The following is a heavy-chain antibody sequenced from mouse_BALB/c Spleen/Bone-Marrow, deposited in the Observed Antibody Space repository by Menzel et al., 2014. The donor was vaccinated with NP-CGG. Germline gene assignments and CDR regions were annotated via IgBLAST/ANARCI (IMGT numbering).Heavy chain of an antibody. Sequence: DVKLVESGGGLVKPRGSLKLSCAASGFAFKTYSMPWVCQAPGKGLKWVASIRTKSKNYATYYADSAKDSFTISRDDSQSMLDLEKNNLKTEDTAMYYWVRGAEPVAIYHWGQGTPAPISS. CDR1: GFAFKTYS. J-gene: IGHJ4*01. CDR3: VRGAEPVAIYH. V-gene: IGHV10-3*03. CDR2: IRTKSKNYAT.